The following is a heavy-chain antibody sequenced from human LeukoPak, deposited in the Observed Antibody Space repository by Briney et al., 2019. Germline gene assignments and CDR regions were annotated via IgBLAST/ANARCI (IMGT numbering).Heavy chain of an antibody. CDR2: IYYSGST. J-gene: IGHJ5*02. Sequence: SETLSLTCTVSGGSISSYYWSWIRQPPGKGLEWIGYIYYSGSTNYNPSLKCRVTISVDTSKNQCSLKLSSVTAAYTAVYYCARDVGYYDFWSGYDMRFDPWGQGTLVTVSS. CDR1: GGSISSYY. CDR3: ARDVGYYDFWSGYDMRFDP. V-gene: IGHV4-59*01. D-gene: IGHD3-3*01.